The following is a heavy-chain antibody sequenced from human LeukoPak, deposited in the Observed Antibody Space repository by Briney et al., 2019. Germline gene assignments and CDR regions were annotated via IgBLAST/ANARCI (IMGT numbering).Heavy chain of an antibody. V-gene: IGHV4-59*01. CDR2: IYYSGSTI. J-gene: IGHJ4*02. D-gene: IGHD3-3*01. CDR1: SGSISSDY. Sequence: SETLSLTCTVSSGSISSDYWSWIRQPPGKGLEWIGYIYYSGSTIIYNPSLKSRVTISVDTSKNQFSLKMYSMTVADTAVYYCARVHSGVPQFDYWGQGTLVTVSS. CDR3: ARVHSGVPQFDY.